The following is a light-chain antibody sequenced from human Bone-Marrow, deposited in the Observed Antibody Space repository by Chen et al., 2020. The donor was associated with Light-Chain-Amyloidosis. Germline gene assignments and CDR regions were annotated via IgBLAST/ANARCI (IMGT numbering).Light chain of an antibody. CDR1: QSITNS. V-gene: IGKV3-20*01. Sequence: IVLTQSPGTLSLSPGERATLSCRASQSITNSLAWYQQKPGQAPRLLIYGASSRATGIPVGFSGSGSGTDFTLTINRLEPEDFAVYYCQRYGVFGGGTKVEIK. CDR2: GAS. CDR3: QRYGV. J-gene: IGKJ4*01.